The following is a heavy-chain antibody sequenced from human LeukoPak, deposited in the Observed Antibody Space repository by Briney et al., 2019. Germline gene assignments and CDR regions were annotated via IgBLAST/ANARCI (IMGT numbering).Heavy chain of an antibody. J-gene: IGHJ4*02. CDR3: ARSRASEYYYDSSGYYY. CDR1: GFTFSSYW. V-gene: IGHV3-7*01. D-gene: IGHD3-22*01. CDR2: IKQDGSEK. Sequence: AGGSLRLSCAASGFTFSSYWMSWVRQAPGKGLEWVANIKQDGSEKYYVDSVKGRFTISRDNAKNSLYLQMNSLRAEDTAVYYCARSRASEYYYDSSGYYYWGQGTLVTVSS.